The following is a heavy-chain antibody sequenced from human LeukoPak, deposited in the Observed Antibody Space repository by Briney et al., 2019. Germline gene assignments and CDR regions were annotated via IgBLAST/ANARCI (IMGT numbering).Heavy chain of an antibody. CDR1: GFTFSGSW. V-gene: IGHV3-7*01. J-gene: IGHJ4*02. CDR2: IRGDGGEK. CDR3: VRDPFNVAIDH. Sequence: PGGSLRLSCVASGFTFSGSWMGWVRQAPRKGLEWVAIIRGDGGEKYHADSVKGRFTISGDNAKNSLYLQMNSLRDDDTAVYHCVRDPFNVAIDHWGQGTMVAVSS. D-gene: IGHD2-15*01.